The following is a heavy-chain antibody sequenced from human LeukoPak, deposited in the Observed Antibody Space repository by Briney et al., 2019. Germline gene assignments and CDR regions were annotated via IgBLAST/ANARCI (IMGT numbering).Heavy chain of an antibody. Sequence: GASVKVSCKAFGYTFTSNYMHWVRQAPGQGPEWMGVISPSGGSTTYAQKFQGRVTLTRDMSTSTVYMELSRLRSDDTAVYYCARSYCSPTSCSDYMDVWGKGTTVTISS. CDR1: GYTFTSNY. V-gene: IGHV1-46*01. D-gene: IGHD2-2*01. J-gene: IGHJ6*03. CDR3: ARSYCSPTSCSDYMDV. CDR2: ISPSGGST.